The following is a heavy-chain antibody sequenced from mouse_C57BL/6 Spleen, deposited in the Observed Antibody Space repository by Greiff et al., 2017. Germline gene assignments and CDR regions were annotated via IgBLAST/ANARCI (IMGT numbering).Heavy chain of an antibody. CDR1: GYTFTSYT. D-gene: IGHD1-1*01. CDR2: INPSSGYT. V-gene: IGHV1-4*01. CDR3: ARSPTVVAPYYFDY. Sequence: VQLQQSGAELARPGASVKMSCKASGYTFTSYTMHWVKQRPGQGLEWIGYINPSSGYTKYNQKFKDKATLTADKSSSTAYMQLSSLTSEDSAVYYCARSPTVVAPYYFDYWGQGTTLTVSS. J-gene: IGHJ2*01.